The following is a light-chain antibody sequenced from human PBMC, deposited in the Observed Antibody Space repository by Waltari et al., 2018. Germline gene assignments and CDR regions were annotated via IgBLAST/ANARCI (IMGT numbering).Light chain of an antibody. CDR3: ISYTTISTWV. Sequence: QSARTQPASVSGTPGPSITISCPGPSTDVVGYHFVHWYQQHPDKAPKLIIDDGSERPSGVSNRFSGSKSVNTASLTISGLQAEDEADYYCISYTTISTWVFGTGTMVTVL. CDR1: STDVVGYHF. CDR2: DGS. V-gene: IGLV2-14*03. J-gene: IGLJ1*01.